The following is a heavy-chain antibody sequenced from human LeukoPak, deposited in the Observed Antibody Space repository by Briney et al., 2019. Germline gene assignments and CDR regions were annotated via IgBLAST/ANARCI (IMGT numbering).Heavy chain of an antibody. CDR3: ATDRKRSKVTGTTY. CDR2: FDPEDGET. J-gene: IGHJ4*02. Sequence: ASVKVSCKVSGYTLTELSMHWVRQAPGKGLEWMGGFDPEDGETIYARKFQGRVTMTEDTSTDTAYMELSSLRSEDTAVYYCATDRKRSKVTGTTYWGQGTLVTVSS. V-gene: IGHV1-24*01. D-gene: IGHD1-7*01. CDR1: GYTLTELS.